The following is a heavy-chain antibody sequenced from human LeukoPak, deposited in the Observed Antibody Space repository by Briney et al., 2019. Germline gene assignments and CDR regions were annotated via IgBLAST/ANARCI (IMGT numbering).Heavy chain of an antibody. V-gene: IGHV3-7*01. CDR3: GRDEFP. D-gene: IGHD3-10*01. CDR1: GFTFSSYD. Sequence: GGSLRLSCAASGFTFSSYDMHWVRQAPGKGLEWVANIKQDGSEKYYVDSVKGRFTISRDNAKNSLYLQMNSLRAEDTAVYYCGRDEFPRGQGTLVTVSS. J-gene: IGHJ4*02. CDR2: IKQDGSEK.